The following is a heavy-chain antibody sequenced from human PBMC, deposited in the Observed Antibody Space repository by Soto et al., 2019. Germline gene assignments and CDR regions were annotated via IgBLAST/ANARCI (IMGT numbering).Heavy chain of an antibody. CDR3: ARPAQYPNTRYSFDY. CDR1: GYTFGHYA. CDR2: INAGNTNT. J-gene: IGHJ4*02. Sequence: ASVKVSCKASGYTFGHYAMHWVRQAPGQRLEWMGWINAGNTNTKYSQKFQGRVTFTRDTSASTAYMELSSLTSEDTAVYYCARPAQYPNTRYSFDYWGQGTLVTVSS. V-gene: IGHV1-3*01. D-gene: IGHD1-1*01.